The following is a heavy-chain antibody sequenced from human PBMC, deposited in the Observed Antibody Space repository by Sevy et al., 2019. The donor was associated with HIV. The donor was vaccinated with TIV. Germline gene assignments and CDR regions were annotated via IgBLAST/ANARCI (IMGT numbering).Heavy chain of an antibody. D-gene: IGHD2-2*01. CDR1: GFTFSSYS. V-gene: IGHV3-21*01. J-gene: IGHJ5*02. Sequence: GGSLRLSCAASGFTFSSYSMKWVRQAPGKGLEWVSSISSSSSYIYYADSVKGRFTISRDNAKNSLYLQMNSLRAEDTAVYYCARVEAVVPAAIPNWFDPWGQGTLVTVSS. CDR2: ISSSSSYI. CDR3: ARVEAVVPAAIPNWFDP.